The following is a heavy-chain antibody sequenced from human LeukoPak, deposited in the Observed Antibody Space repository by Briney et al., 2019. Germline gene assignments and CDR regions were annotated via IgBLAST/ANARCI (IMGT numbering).Heavy chain of an antibody. Sequence: PGGALRLSCAASGFTFSSYAMQWGRQAPGEGREWGAVISDDGRNKYYAESVKGRFTISRDNSKNTLYLQMNRLRAEDTAVYYCARDPSSGYYYYFDYWGQGTLVTVSS. CDR3: ARDPSSGYYYYFDY. V-gene: IGHV3-30*14. CDR1: GFTFSSYA. D-gene: IGHD3-22*01. J-gene: IGHJ4*02. CDR2: ISDDGRNK.